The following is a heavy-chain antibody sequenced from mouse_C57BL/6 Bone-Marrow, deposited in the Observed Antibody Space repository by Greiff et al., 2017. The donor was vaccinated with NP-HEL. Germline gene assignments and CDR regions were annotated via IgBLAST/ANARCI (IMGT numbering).Heavy chain of an antibody. CDR2: IVPENGDN. D-gene: IGHD2-1*01. Sequence: EVQLPQSGAELVRPGASVKLSCTASGFYIKDDSMPWVTQRAEQGPGGVWWIVPENGDNEYASKFQGKATITADTSSNTAYLQLSSLTSEDTAVYYCTFYGNYGFDYWGQGTTLTVSS. J-gene: IGHJ2*01. CDR3: TFYGNYGFDY. CDR1: GFYIKDDS. V-gene: IGHV14-4*01.